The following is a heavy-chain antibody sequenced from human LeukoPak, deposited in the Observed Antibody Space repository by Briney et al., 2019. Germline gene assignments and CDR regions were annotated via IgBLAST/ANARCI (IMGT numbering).Heavy chain of an antibody. J-gene: IGHJ4*02. V-gene: IGHV4-39*01. D-gene: IGHD2-21*02. CDR2: ISYFGAT. Sequence: SETLSLTCTVSGGSHSSINNHWGWTRQPPGKGLEWFGSISYFGATSYNPSLKSRVTISVDTSKNQFSLKLSSVTAADTAAYYCARLGVTAAGPQDYWGQGTLVTVSS. CDR3: ARLGVTAAGPQDY. CDR1: GGSHSSINNH.